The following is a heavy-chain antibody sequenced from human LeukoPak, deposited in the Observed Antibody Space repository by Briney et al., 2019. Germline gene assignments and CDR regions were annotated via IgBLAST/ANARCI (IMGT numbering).Heavy chain of an antibody. CDR2: ITKAGTT. Sequence: ESLRLSCLLSGIPFEDAWMSWVRQAPGKGLEWVGRITKAGTTDYGAPVKGRFTISRDNSKNTFYLQMNSLTADDTSMYYCTWMSTVLTVDFWGRGTLVTVSS. CDR1: GIPFEDAW. V-gene: IGHV3-15*01. D-gene: IGHD4-23*01. CDR3: TWMSTVLTVDF. J-gene: IGHJ4*02.